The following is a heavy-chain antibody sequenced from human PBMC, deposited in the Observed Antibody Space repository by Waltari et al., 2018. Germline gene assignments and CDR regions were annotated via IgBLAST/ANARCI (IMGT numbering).Heavy chain of an antibody. Sequence: QVQLVQSGAEVKKPGSSVEGSCQASGGTFSSYATSWVRQAPGQGREWMGGIIPIFGTANYAQKFQGRVTITADESTSTAYMELSSLRSEDTAVYYCARAIRRDGYNSALRALDYWGQGTLVTVSS. CDR2: IIPIFGTA. J-gene: IGHJ4*02. D-gene: IGHD5-12*01. CDR1: GGTFSSYA. CDR3: ARAIRRDGYNSALRALDY. V-gene: IGHV1-69*13.